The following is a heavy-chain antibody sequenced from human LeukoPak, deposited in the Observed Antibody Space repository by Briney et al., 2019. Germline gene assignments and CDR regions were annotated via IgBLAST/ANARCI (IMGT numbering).Heavy chain of an antibody. D-gene: IGHD3-9*01. CDR2: ISYDGSNK. J-gene: IGHJ5*02. CDR1: GFTFSSYA. CDR3: ARDRNYDILTGYYSDLNWFDP. Sequence: HPGRSLRLSCAASGFTFSSYAMHWVRQAPGKGLEWVAVISYDGSNKYYADSVKGRFTISRDNSKNTLYLQMNSLRAEDTAVYYCARDRNYDILTGYYSDLNWFDPWGQGTLVAVSS. V-gene: IGHV3-30*04.